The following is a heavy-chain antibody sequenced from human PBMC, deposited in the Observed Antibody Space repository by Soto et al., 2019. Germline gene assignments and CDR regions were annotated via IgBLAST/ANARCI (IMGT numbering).Heavy chain of an antibody. D-gene: IGHD3-10*01. CDR2: IFTGDTT. CDR1: GFSVSSTH. V-gene: IGHV3-53*01. Sequence: GGSLRLSCAASGFSVSSTHMTWVRQAPGKGLEWVSFIFTGDTTYYADSVKGRFTISRDNSKNTLYLQMNSLRAEDTAVYYCARDGGSGSYHQDYYYYGMDVWGKGTTVTVSS. CDR3: ARDGGSGSYHQDYYYYGMDV. J-gene: IGHJ6*04.